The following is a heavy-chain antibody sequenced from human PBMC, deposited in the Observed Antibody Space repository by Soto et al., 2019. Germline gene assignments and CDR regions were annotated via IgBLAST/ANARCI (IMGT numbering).Heavy chain of an antibody. CDR2: INAGNGNT. Sequence: QVQLVQSGAEVKKPGASVKVSCKASGYTFTSYAMHWVRQAPGQRLEWMGWINAGNGNTKYSQKFQGRVTITRDTSASTAYMELSSLRSEDTAVYYCARQGARRDFRPFDYWGQGTLVTVSS. V-gene: IGHV1-3*01. CDR3: ARQGARRDFRPFDY. D-gene: IGHD6-6*01. CDR1: GYTFTSYA. J-gene: IGHJ4*02.